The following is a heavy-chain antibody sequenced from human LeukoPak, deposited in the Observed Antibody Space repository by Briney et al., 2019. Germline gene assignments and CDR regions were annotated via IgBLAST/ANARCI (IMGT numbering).Heavy chain of an antibody. CDR2: IYPGDSDT. V-gene: IGHV5-51*01. CDR3: ARNSWYSGSYSHSINWFDP. D-gene: IGHD1-26*01. CDR1: GYSFTSYW. J-gene: IGHJ5*02. Sequence: GESLKISCKGSGYSFTSYWIGWVRQTPGKGLEWMGTIYPGDSDTRYSPSFQGHVTISADKSISTAYLQWSSLKASDTAMYYCARNSWYSGSYSHSINWFDPWGQGTLVTVSS.